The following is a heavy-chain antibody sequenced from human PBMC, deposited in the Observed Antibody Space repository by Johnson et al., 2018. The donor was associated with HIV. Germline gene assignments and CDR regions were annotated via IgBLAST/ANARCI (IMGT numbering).Heavy chain of an antibody. CDR2: ISYDGTNK. CDR1: GFPFSNYG. CDR3: ARSGRFVLVVYAPDVFDI. V-gene: IGHV3-30*03. Sequence: VQLVESGGGVVQPGRSLRLSCAASGFPFSNYGMHWVRQAPGKGLEWVAVISYDGTNKYYADSVKGRFTISRDNSKNTLFLQMNSLRAEDTAVYYCARSGRFVLVVYAPDVFDIWGQGTMVTVSS. D-gene: IGHD2-8*02. J-gene: IGHJ3*02.